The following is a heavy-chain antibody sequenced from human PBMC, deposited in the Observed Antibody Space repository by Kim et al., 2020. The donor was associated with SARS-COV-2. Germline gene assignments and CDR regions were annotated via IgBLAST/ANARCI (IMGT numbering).Heavy chain of an antibody. CDR1: GYTLTELS. Sequence: ASVKVSCKVSGYTLTELSMHWVRQAPGKGLEWMGGFDPEDGETIYAQKFQGRVTMTEDTSTDTAYMELSSLRSEDTAVYYCATVSPRVRKGPYYYYHGMDGWGQGTTGTVSS. J-gene: IGHJ6*02. CDR2: FDPEDGET. V-gene: IGHV1-24*01. CDR3: ATVSPRVRKGPYYYYHGMDG.